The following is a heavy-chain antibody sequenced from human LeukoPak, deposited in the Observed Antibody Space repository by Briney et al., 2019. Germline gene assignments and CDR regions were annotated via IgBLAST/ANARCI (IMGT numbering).Heavy chain of an antibody. V-gene: IGHV3-21*03. CDR3: ARDYSSGWYGYYYYYGMDV. J-gene: IGHJ6*02. Sequence: GGSLRLSRAASGFTFSSYSMNWVRQAPGKGLEWVSSISSSSSYIYYADSVKGRFTISRDNAKNSLYLQMNSLRAEDTAVYYCARDYSSGWYGYYYYYGMDVWGQGTTVTVSS. CDR1: GFTFSSYS. D-gene: IGHD6-19*01. CDR2: ISSSSSYI.